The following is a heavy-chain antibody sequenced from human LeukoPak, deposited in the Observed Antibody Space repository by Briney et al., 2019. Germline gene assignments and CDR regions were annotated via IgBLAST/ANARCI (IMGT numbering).Heavy chain of an antibody. CDR2: ISGSGGST. D-gene: IGHD2-2*01. J-gene: IGHJ5*02. CDR1: GFTFSSYA. V-gene: IGHV3-23*01. Sequence: GASLRLSCAASGFTFSSYAMSWVRQGPGKGLEWVSAISGSGGSTYYADSVKGRFTISRDNSKNTLHLQMDSLRAEDTAVYHCAKTAGSVPAAISGWFDPWGQGTLVTVSS. CDR3: AKTAGSVPAAISGWFDP.